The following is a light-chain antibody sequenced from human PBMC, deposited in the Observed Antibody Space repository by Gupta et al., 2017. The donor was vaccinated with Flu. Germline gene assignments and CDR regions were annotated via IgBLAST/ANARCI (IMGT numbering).Light chain of an antibody. CDR1: KFGAGYD. Sequence: KFGAGYDIHWFQHLPGKAPKLLIYANTNRPSGVPDRFSGSKSGTSASLVITGLQADDEATYFCQSYDDSLTGPWVFGGGTKVTVL. CDR2: ANT. V-gene: IGLV1-40*01. J-gene: IGLJ3*02. CDR3: QSYDDSLTGPWV.